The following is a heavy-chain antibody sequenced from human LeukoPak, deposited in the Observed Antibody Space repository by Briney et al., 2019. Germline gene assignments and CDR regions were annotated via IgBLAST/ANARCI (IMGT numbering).Heavy chain of an antibody. CDR3: AKDWTMGLPGHFDY. D-gene: IGHD3/OR15-3a*01. CDR1: GFTFSSYA. J-gene: IGHJ4*02. V-gene: IGHV3-23*01. CDR2: ISGSGGSA. Sequence: SGGSLRLSCAASGFTFSSYAMSWVRQAPGKGLEWVSAISGSGGSAYYADSVKGRFTISRDNSKNTLYLQMNSLRAEDTAVYYCAKDWTMGLPGHFDYWGQGTLVTVSS.